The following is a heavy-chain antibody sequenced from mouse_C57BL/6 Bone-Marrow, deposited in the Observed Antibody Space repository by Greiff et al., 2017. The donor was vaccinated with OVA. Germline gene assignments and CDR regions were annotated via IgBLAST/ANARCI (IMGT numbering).Heavy chain of an antibody. CDR3: ARPGDYDGDWFAY. J-gene: IGHJ3*01. Sequence: VQLQQSGAELVKPGASVKMSCKASGYTFTTYPIEWMKQNHGKSLEWIGNFHPYNDDTKYNEKFNGKATLTVEKSSSTVYLELSRLTSDDSAVYYCARPGDYDGDWFAYWGQGTLVTVSA. D-gene: IGHD2-4*01. V-gene: IGHV1-47*01. CDR2: FHPYNDDT. CDR1: GYTFTTYP.